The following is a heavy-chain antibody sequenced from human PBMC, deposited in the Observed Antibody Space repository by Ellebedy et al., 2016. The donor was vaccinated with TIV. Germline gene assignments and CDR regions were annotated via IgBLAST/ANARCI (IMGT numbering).Heavy chain of an antibody. Sequence: AASVKVSCKASGGIFSSYAVIWVRQAPGRGLEWMGGIIPILDTPIYAQKFQGRVTMSADKSTNTAYLEVTGLRSEDTAVYYCARGARGDTTPNYFDYWGQGTLVTVSS. CDR3: ARGARGDTTPNYFDY. V-gene: IGHV1-69*10. CDR2: IIPILDTP. J-gene: IGHJ4*02. D-gene: IGHD1-1*01. CDR1: GGIFSSYA.